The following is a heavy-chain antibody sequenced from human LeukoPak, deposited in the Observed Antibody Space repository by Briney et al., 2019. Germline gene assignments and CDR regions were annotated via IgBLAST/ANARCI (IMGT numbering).Heavy chain of an antibody. CDR2: INWNGGST. CDR3: ARETARYYYDSSGYPDY. V-gene: IGHV3-20*04. CDR1: GFTFDDYG. Sequence: PGGSLRLSCAASGFTFDDYGMSWVRHAPGKGLEWVSGINWNGGSTGYADSVKGRFTISRDNAKNSLYLQMNSLRAEDTALYYCARETARYYYDSSGYPDYWGQGTLVTVSS. D-gene: IGHD3-22*01. J-gene: IGHJ4*02.